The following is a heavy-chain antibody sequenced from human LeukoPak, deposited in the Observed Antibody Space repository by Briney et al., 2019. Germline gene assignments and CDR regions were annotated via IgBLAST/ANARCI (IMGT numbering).Heavy chain of an antibody. D-gene: IGHD2-15*01. V-gene: IGHV4-59*01. Sequence: SETLSLTCTVSGGSISSYYWSWIRQPPGKGLEWIGYIYYSGSTNYNPSLKSRVTISVDTSKNQFSLKLSSVTAADTAVYYCARDVNCSGGSCYAFDYWGQGTLVTVSS. CDR1: GGSISSYY. CDR3: ARDVNCSGGSCYAFDY. J-gene: IGHJ4*02. CDR2: IYYSGST.